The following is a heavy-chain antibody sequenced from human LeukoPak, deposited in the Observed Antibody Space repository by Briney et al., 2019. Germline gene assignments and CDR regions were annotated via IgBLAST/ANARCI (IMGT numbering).Heavy chain of an antibody. CDR3: ARDVEYSNIYFYYYIDV. J-gene: IGHJ6*03. D-gene: IGHD6-6*01. V-gene: IGHV3-30*02. CDR1: GFTLMSYG. CDR2: IRYDGSNK. Sequence: PGGSLRLSCAASGFTLMSYGMHWVRQAPGKGLEWVTFIRYDGSNKYYADSVKGRFTISRDNAKNSLYLQMNSLSAEDTALYFCARDVEYSNIYFYYYIDVWGKGTTVTVSS.